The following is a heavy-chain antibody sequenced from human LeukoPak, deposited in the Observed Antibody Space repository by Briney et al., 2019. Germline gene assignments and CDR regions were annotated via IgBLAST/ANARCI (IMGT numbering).Heavy chain of an antibody. CDR1: GYTFTGSY. Sequence: ASVKVSCEASGYTFTGSYMHWVRQAPGQGLEWMGWINPNSGGTNYAQKFQGRVTMTRDTSISTAYMELSRLTSDDTAVYYCARDRSELRFFDWFLDFWGQGTLVTVSS. V-gene: IGHV1-2*02. D-gene: IGHD3-9*01. CDR2: INPNSGGT. J-gene: IGHJ4*02. CDR3: ARDRSELRFFDWFLDF.